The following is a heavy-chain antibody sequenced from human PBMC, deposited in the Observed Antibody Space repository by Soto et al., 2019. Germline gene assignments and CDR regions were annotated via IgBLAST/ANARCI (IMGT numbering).Heavy chain of an antibody. CDR1: GGSISSGDYY. CDR3: LLGSGWKDFDY. V-gene: IGHV4-30-4*01. Sequence: SETLSLTCTVSGGSISSGDYYWSWIRQPPGKGLEWIGYIYYSGSTYYNPSLKSRVTISVDTSKNQFSLKLSSVTAADTAVYYCLLGSGWKDFDYWGQGTLVTVSS. CDR2: IYYSGST. D-gene: IGHD3-22*01. J-gene: IGHJ4*02.